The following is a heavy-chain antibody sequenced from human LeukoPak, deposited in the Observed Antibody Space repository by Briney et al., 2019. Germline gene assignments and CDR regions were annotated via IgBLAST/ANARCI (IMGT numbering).Heavy chain of an antibody. Sequence: ASVKVSCKASGYTFTSYGISWVRQAPGQGLEWMGWINPNSGATKYAQKFQGRVTLTRDTSISTAYMELSRLGSDDTAVYYCARSIAEAEPASDSWGQGTLVTVSS. J-gene: IGHJ4*02. CDR1: GYTFTSYG. D-gene: IGHD6-13*01. V-gene: IGHV1-2*02. CDR2: INPNSGAT. CDR3: ARSIAEAEPASDS.